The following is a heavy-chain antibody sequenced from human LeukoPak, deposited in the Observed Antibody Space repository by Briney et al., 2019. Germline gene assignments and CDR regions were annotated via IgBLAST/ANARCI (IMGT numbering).Heavy chain of an antibody. D-gene: IGHD5-12*01. CDR2: INHSGST. Sequence: SETLSLTCAVYGGSFSGYYWSWIRQPPGKGLEWIGEINHSGSTDYNPSLKCRVTISVDTSKHQFSLKLTSVTAADTAVYYCARGGSEYSGYDYWSFDYWAQGTLVTVSS. CDR1: GGSFSGYY. V-gene: IGHV4-34*01. J-gene: IGHJ4*02. CDR3: ARGGSEYSGYDYWSFDY.